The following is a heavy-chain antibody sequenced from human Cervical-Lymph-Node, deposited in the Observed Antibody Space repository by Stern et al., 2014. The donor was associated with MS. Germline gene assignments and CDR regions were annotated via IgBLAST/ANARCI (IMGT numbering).Heavy chain of an antibody. CDR1: GYIFTGYY. V-gene: IGHV1-2*02. J-gene: IGHJ6*02. D-gene: IGHD3-3*01. CDR3: ARDQRGITIFGVVTDYYYLGMDV. Sequence: QVQLMQSGAEVKKPGASVKVSCKTSGYIFTGYYIHWVRQAPGQGLEWMAWINPNTGGTKDAQKFQGRVTMSRDTSISTAYVELSSLTSDDTAVYYCARDQRGITIFGVVTDYYYLGMDVWGQGTTVTVSS. CDR2: INPNTGGT.